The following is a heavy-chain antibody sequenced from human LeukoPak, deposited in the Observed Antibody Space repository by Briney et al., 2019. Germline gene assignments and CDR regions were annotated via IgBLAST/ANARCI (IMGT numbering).Heavy chain of an antibody. CDR3: ARDRPWGIAVAGNADAFDI. Sequence: SETLSLTCTVSGGSISSYYWSWIRQPPGKGLEWIGYIYYSGSTNYNPSLKSRVTISVDTSKNQFSLKLSSVTAADTAVYYCARDRPWGIAVAGNADAFDIRGQGTMVTVSS. J-gene: IGHJ3*02. D-gene: IGHD6-19*01. CDR2: IYYSGST. V-gene: IGHV4-59*01. CDR1: GGSISSYY.